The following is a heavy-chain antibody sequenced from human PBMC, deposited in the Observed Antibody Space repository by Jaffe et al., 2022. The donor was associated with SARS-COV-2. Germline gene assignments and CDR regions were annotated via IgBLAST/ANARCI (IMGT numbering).Heavy chain of an antibody. D-gene: IGHD1-26*01. CDR1: GFTLRSHW. V-gene: IGHV3-74*01. Sequence: EDQLVESGGDLVQPGGSLRLSCVASGFTLRSHWMHWVRQVPGEGLISVSRIDRDETNTRYADFVRGRFTISRDDATNTLHLQMNSLRVEDTGTYYCARDRLFFIDLWGQGTTVAVSS. CDR2: IDRDETNT. CDR3: ARDRLFFIDL. J-gene: IGHJ6*02.